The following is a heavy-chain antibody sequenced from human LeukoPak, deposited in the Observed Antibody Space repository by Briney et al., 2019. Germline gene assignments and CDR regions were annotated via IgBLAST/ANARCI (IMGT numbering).Heavy chain of an antibody. D-gene: IGHD3-3*01. Sequence: GASVKVSCKASGYTFTGYYMHWVRQAPGQGLEWMGWISAYNGNTNYAQKLQGRVTMTTDTSTSTAYMELRSLRSDDTAVYYCARVFGVVMGYYYYYMDVWGKGTTVTVSS. J-gene: IGHJ6*03. CDR3: ARVFGVVMGYYYYYMDV. V-gene: IGHV1-18*04. CDR2: ISAYNGNT. CDR1: GYTFTGYY.